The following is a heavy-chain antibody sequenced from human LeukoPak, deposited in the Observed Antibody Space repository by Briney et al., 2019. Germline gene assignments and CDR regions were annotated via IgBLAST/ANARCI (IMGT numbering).Heavy chain of an antibody. CDR1: GGSIGSGSYY. Sequence: SQTLSLTCTVSGGSIGSGSYYWSWIRQPAGKGLEWIGRIYTSGSTNYNPSLKSRVTISMDKSKNQLSLKLNFVTAADTAVYYCARDRGGYTYSHDYWGQGTLVTVSS. CDR3: ARDRGGYTYSHDY. D-gene: IGHD5-18*01. J-gene: IGHJ4*02. CDR2: IYTSGST. V-gene: IGHV4-61*02.